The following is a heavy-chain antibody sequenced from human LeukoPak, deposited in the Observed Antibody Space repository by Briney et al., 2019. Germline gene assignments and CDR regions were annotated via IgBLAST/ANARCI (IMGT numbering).Heavy chain of an antibody. Sequence: EASVKVSCKAYGYTFTSYGISWVRQAPGQGLEWMGWISAYNGNTNYAQKLQGRVTMTTDTSTSTAYMELRSLRSDDTAVYYCARERGYCGGDCFDAFDIWGQGTMVTVSS. V-gene: IGHV1-18*01. CDR1: GYTFTSYG. J-gene: IGHJ3*02. CDR3: ARERGYCGGDCFDAFDI. D-gene: IGHD2-21*02. CDR2: ISAYNGNT.